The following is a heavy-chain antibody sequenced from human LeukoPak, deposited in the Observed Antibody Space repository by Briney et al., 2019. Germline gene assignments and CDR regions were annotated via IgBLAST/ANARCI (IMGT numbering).Heavy chain of an antibody. Sequence: PVKVSCKASGGTFSSYAISWVRQAPGQGLEWMGGIIPIFGTANYAQKFQGRVTITADESTSTAYMELSSLRSEDTAVYYCARGHDFWSGSGGLQYNWFDPWDQGTLVTVSS. CDR3: ARGHDFWSGSGGLQYNWFDP. CDR2: IIPIFGTA. D-gene: IGHD3-3*01. V-gene: IGHV1-69*13. J-gene: IGHJ5*02. CDR1: GGTFSSYA.